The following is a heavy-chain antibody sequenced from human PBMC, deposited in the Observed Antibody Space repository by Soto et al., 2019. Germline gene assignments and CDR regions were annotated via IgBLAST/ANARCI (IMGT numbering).Heavy chain of an antibody. J-gene: IGHJ4*02. V-gene: IGHV1-46*01. CDR2: INPSGGST. D-gene: IGHD5-12*01. Sequence: GASVKVSCKAPGYTFTSYYMHWVRQAPGQGLEWMGIINPSGGSTSYAQKFQGRVTMTRDTSTSTVYMELSSLRSEDTAVYYCARVAMSRRDGYNSFDYWGQGTLVTVSS. CDR3: ARVAMSRRDGYNSFDY. CDR1: GYTFTSYY.